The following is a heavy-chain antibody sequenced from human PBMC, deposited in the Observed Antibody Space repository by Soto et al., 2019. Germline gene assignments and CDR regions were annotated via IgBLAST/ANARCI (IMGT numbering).Heavy chain of an antibody. V-gene: IGHV4-61*08. J-gene: IGHJ5*02. Sequence: SETLSLTCTVSGGSISSDDYYWSRIRQPPEKGLEWIGYIYFSGVANYNPSLKSRVTISVDTSKNQFSLKLSSVTAADTAVYYCARLNLYSSGWGPWFDPWGQGTLVTVSS. D-gene: IGHD6-19*01. CDR1: GGSISSDDYY. CDR2: IYFSGVA. CDR3: ARLNLYSSGWGPWFDP.